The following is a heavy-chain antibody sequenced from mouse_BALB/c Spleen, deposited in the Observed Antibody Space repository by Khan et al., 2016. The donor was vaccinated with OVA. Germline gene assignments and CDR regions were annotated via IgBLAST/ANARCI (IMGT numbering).Heavy chain of an antibody. V-gene: IGHV2-2*02. Sequence: QMQLEESGPGLVQPSQSLSITCTVSGFSLTSYGVHWVRQSPGKGLEWLGVIWSGGSTDSNAAFISRLSISKDNSKSQVFFKMNSLQANDTAIYYCARNFYYYGSRNAMDYWGQGTSVTVSS. D-gene: IGHD1-1*01. J-gene: IGHJ4*01. CDR2: IWSGGST. CDR3: ARNFYYYGSRNAMDY. CDR1: GFSLTSYG.